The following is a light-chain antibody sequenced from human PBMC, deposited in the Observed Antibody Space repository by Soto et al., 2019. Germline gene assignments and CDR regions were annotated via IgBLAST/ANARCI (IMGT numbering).Light chain of an antibody. J-gene: IGLJ2*01. CDR1: SSDVGGHNY. CDR2: DVS. Sequence: QSVLTQPASVSGSPGQSITISCTETSSDVGGHNYVSWYQQHPGKAPKLMIYDVSNRPSGVSNRFSGSKSGNTASLTISGLQAEDEADYYCSYTSSTTLRFGGGTKLTVL. V-gene: IGLV2-14*03. CDR3: SYTSSTTLR.